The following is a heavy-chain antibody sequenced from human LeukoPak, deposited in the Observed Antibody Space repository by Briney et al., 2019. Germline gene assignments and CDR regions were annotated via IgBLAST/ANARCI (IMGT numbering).Heavy chain of an antibody. V-gene: IGHV3-21*01. CDR1: GFTFSSYS. CDR2: FSSKSGYI. Sequence: GGSLRLSCAASGFTFSSYSMNWVRQAPGEGLEWVSSFSSKSGYIYYADSVKGRFIISRDDANNSLYLQMNSLRAEDTAVYYCVRGSWFLGFDYWGQGTLVTGSS. CDR3: VRGSWFLGFDY. J-gene: IGHJ4*02. D-gene: IGHD6-13*01.